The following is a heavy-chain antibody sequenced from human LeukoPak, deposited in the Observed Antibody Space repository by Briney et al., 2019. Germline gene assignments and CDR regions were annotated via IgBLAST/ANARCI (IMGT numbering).Heavy chain of an antibody. CDR1: GGSISSGGYY. J-gene: IGHJ6*02. Sequence: SQTLSLTCTVSGGSISSGGYYWSWIRQPPGKGLEWIGYIYHSGSTYYNPSLKSRVTISVDRSKNQFSLKLSSVTAADTAVYYCAKGFGELLNYYYYGMDVWGQGTTVTVSS. D-gene: IGHD3-10*01. V-gene: IGHV4-30-2*01. CDR3: AKGFGELLNYYYYGMDV. CDR2: IYHSGST.